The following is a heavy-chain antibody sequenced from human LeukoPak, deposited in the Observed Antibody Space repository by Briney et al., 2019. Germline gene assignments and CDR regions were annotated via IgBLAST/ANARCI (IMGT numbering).Heavy chain of an antibody. CDR2: IYYSGST. V-gene: IGHV4-59*12. CDR1: GGSISSYY. Sequence: PSETLSLTCTVPGGSISSYYWSWIRQPPGKGLEWIGYIYYSGSTNYNPSLKSRVTISVDTSKNQFSLKLSSVTAADTAVYYCARKGVLGYYYGSGSYLRPRYNWFDPWGQGTLVTVSS. J-gene: IGHJ5*02. D-gene: IGHD3-10*01. CDR3: ARKGVLGYYYGSGSYLRPRYNWFDP.